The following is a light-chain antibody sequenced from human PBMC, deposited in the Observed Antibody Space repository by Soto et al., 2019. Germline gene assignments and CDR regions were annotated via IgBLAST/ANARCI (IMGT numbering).Light chain of an antibody. CDR3: QSYDSSLSGWV. CDR1: SSNIGAGYD. V-gene: IGLV1-40*01. CDR2: GNS. Sequence: QTVVTQPPSVSGAPGQRVTISCTGSSSNIGAGYDVHWYQQLPGTAPKLLIYGNSNRPSGVPDRFSGSKSGTSASLAFTGLQAEDEADYYCQSYDSSLSGWVFGGGTKVTVL. J-gene: IGLJ3*02.